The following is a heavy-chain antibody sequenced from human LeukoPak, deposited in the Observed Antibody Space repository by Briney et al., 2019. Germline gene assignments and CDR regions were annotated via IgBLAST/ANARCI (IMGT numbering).Heavy chain of an antibody. V-gene: IGHV3-48*03. J-gene: IGHJ4*02. Sequence: GGSLRLSCAASGFTFSSYEMNWVRQAPGKGLEWVSYISSSGSTKYYADSVKGRFTISRDNAKNSLYLQMNTLRAEDTAFYYCARALYYYDSSGYYTPGWGQGTLVTASS. CDR1: GFTFSSYE. CDR2: ISSSGSTK. CDR3: ARALYYYDSSGYYTPG. D-gene: IGHD3-22*01.